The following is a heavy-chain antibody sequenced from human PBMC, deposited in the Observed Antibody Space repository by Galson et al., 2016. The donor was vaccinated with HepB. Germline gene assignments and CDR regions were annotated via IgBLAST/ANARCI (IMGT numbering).Heavy chain of an antibody. J-gene: IGHJ4*02. CDR3: AKSNGDGTTGLNS. CDR2: IYHSGST. Sequence: ETLSLTCAVSGDSINSSHWWSWVRQPPGKGLEWIGEIYHSGSTNYNPSLKSRLTISLDKSKNQFSLKLSSVTAADTAMYYCAKSNGDGTTGLNSWGQGTLVTVSS. V-gene: IGHV4-4*02. CDR1: GDSINSSHW. D-gene: IGHD2-8*02.